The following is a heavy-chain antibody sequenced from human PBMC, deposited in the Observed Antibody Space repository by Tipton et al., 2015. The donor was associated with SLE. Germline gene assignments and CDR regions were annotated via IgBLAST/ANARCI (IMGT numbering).Heavy chain of an antibody. D-gene: IGHD6-13*01. Sequence: LRLSCTVSGASISSGSYYWNWIPQPAGKGLVWIGRVYSSGTTNYNSSLKSRVTISVDTSKNQFSLKLSSVTAADTAVYYCARDGGSSWSLDAFDTWGQGTMVTVSS. J-gene: IGHJ3*02. CDR1: GASISSGSYY. V-gene: IGHV4-61*02. CDR2: VYSSGTT. CDR3: ARDGGSSWSLDAFDT.